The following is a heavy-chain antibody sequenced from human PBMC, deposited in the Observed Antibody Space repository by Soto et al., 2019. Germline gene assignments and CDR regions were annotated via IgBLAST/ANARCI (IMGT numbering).Heavy chain of an antibody. CDR1: GYTFTSYY. CDR2: INPSGGST. J-gene: IGHJ4*02. V-gene: IGHV1-46*01. D-gene: IGHD3-3*01. CDR3: ATDYPLRSLEWSIDY. Sequence: ASVKVSCKASGYTFTSYYMHWVRQAPGQGLEWMGIINPSGGSTSYAQKFQGRVTMARDTSTSTVYMELSSLRSEDTAVYYCATDYPLRSLEWSIDYWGQGTLVTVSS.